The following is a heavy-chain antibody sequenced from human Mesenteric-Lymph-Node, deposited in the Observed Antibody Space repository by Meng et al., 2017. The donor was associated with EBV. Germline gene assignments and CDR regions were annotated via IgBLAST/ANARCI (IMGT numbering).Heavy chain of an antibody. CDR1: GGSLSSISYY. CDR3: ARLYDNYVDY. D-gene: IGHD3-9*01. Sequence: QLQLQGSGPGLVKPSETLSLTCSVSGGSLSSISYYWAWMRQPPGKGLEWIGTIYYSGNTFYNPSLESRITISVDTSTNQFSLNLRSVSAPDTAVYYCARLYDNYVDYWGQGSLVTVFS. J-gene: IGHJ4*02. CDR2: IYYSGNT. V-gene: IGHV4-39*01.